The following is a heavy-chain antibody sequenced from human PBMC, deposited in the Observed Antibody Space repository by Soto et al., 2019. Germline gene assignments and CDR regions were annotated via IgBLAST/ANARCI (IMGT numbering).Heavy chain of an antibody. J-gene: IGHJ6*04. D-gene: IGHD3-10*01. V-gene: IGHV1-69*06. Sequence: SVNVSCKASGGTFSNYAISWVRQAPGQGLEWMGGIIPIFGTTTYAQKFQGRVTVLAEKSTTTAYMELSSLRFEDTAVYFCARHRGSSLYDSGRQYESSHYHGRDDWGKGNSVIVSS. CDR3: ARHRGSSLYDSGRQYESSHYHGRDD. CDR2: IIPIFGTT. CDR1: GGTFSNYA.